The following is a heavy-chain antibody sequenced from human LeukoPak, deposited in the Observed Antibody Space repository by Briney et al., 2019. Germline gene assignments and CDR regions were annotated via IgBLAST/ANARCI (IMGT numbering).Heavy chain of an antibody. CDR1: GYTFTSYD. J-gene: IGHJ5*02. CDR2: MNPNSGNT. Sequence: ASVKVSCKASGYTFTSYDINWVRQATGQGLEWMGWMNPNSGNTGYAQKFQGRVTMTRNTSISTAYMELSSLRSEDTAVYYCARGYCSSTSCGRTFDPWGQGTLVTVSS. CDR3: ARGYCSSTSCGRTFDP. V-gene: IGHV1-8*01. D-gene: IGHD2-2*01.